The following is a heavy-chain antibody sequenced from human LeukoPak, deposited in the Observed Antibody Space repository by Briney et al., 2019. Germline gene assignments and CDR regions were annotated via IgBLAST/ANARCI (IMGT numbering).Heavy chain of an antibody. CDR3: ARSADLQYGMDV. J-gene: IGHJ6*02. V-gene: IGHV3-53*01. Sequence: GGSLRLSCAASGFTVSSNYMSWVRQAPGKGLEWVSVIYSGSSTYYADSVKGRFTISRDNSKNTLYLQMNSLRAEDTAVYYCARSADLQYGMDVWGQGTTVTVSS. CDR2: IYSGSST. CDR1: GFTVSSNY. D-gene: IGHD4-11*01.